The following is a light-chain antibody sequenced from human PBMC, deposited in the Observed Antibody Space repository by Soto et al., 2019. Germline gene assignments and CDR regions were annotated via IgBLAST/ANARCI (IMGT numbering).Light chain of an antibody. J-gene: IGKJ1*01. V-gene: IGKV1-5*01. CDR1: QSISSW. CDR2: DAS. Sequence: DIQMTQSPSTLSASVGDRVTITCRASQSISSWLAWYQQKPGKAPKLLIYDASSLESGVPSRFSGSGSGTEFTLTITSLQPEDFANYYCQQSGDTPPWTFGQGTKVDIK. CDR3: QQSGDTPPWT.